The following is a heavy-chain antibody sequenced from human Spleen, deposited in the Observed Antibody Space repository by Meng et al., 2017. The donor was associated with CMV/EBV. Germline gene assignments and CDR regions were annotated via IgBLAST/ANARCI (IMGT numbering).Heavy chain of an antibody. CDR1: GFSFSNHS. D-gene: IGHD6-19*01. V-gene: IGHV3-21*01. CDR2: ISSSSSSR. CDR3: ARAKAVAGILRGDDAFDI. Sequence: ESLKISCEASGFSFSNHSMNWVRQAPGKGLEWVLSISSSSSSRYYADSVEGRFTISRDNAKNSLYLQMNSLTAEDTAVYHCARAKAVAGILRGDDAFDIWGQGTTVTVSS. J-gene: IGHJ3*02.